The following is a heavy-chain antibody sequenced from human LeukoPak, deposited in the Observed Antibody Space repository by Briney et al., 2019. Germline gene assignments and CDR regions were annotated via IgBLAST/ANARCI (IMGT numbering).Heavy chain of an antibody. CDR1: GGTFSSYE. Sequence: ASVKVSRKASGGTFSSYEYIWVRQAPGQGLEWMGGIIPAFDTPNYAHKFQGRVTISADESTSTAYMEMSNLKSDDTAVFFCARGYLAVVTSNLGGNAFDVWGQGTMITVSS. CDR2: IIPAFDTP. J-gene: IGHJ3*01. V-gene: IGHV1-69*13. D-gene: IGHD2-21*02. CDR3: ARGYLAVVTSNLGGNAFDV.